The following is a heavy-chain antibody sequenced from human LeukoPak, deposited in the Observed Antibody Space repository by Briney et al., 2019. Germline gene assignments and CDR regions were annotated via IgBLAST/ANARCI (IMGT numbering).Heavy chain of an antibody. V-gene: IGHV3-7*01. Sequence: GGSLRLSCAASGFTFSSYWMSWVRQAPGKGLEWVANIKQDGSEKYYVDSVKSRFTISRDNAKNSLYLQMNSLRAEDTAVYYCARSRDGYDDYFDYWGQGTLVTVSS. D-gene: IGHD5-24*01. CDR1: GFTFSSYW. CDR2: IKQDGSEK. J-gene: IGHJ4*02. CDR3: ARSRDGYDDYFDY.